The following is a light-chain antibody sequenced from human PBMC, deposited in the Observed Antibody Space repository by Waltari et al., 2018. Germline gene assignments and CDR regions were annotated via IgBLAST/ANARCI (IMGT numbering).Light chain of an antibody. CDR2: DDS. CDR3: QVWDSSSVV. V-gene: IGLV3-21*03. Sequence: SYVLTQPPSVSVAPGKTARITCGGNNIGSKSVHWYQKKPGQATVLVVYDDSDRPSGIPERFSGSNSGNTATLTISRVEAGDEADYYCQVWDSSSVVFGGGTKLTVL. CDR1: NIGSKS. J-gene: IGLJ2*01.